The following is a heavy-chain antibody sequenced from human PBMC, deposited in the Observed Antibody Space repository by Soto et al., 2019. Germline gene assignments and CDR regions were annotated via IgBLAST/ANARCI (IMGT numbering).Heavy chain of an antibody. V-gene: IGHV4-31*03. CDR1: GGSISSGGYY. CDR3: ARAPFVVVPADPPPWYGMDV. CDR2: IYYSGST. J-gene: IGHJ6*02. D-gene: IGHD2-2*01. Sequence: SETLSLTCIVSGGSISSGGYYWSWIRQHPGKGLEWIGYIYYSGSTYYNPSLKSRVTISVDTSKNQFSLKLSSVTAADTAVYYCARAPFVVVPADPPPWYGMDVWGQGTTVTVSS.